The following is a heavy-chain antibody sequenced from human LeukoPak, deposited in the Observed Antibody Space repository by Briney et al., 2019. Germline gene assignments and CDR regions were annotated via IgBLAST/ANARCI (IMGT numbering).Heavy chain of an antibody. Sequence: GGSLRLSCAASGITFSSYAMHWVRQAPGKGLEWVAVISHDGSNKYYADSVKGRFTISRDNSKNTLYLQMNSLRAEDTAVYYCARVKRDYGSGSYYYYYYYYMDVGGKGTTVTISS. CDR3: ARVKRDYGSGSYYYYYYYYMDV. CDR1: GITFSSYA. D-gene: IGHD3-10*01. CDR2: ISHDGSNK. V-gene: IGHV3-30*04. J-gene: IGHJ6*03.